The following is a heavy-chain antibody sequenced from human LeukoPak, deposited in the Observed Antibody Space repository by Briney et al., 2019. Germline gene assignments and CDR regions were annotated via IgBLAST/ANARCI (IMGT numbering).Heavy chain of an antibody. Sequence: ASVKVSCKASGYTFSNYAISWVRQAPGQGLEWMGWIGAYNGNPDYTQSLQGRVTMTTDTSTSTAYMELRSLKSDDTAVNYCAREDPGGAFDVWGRGTMVTVS. CDR1: GYTFSNYA. J-gene: IGHJ3*01. V-gene: IGHV1-18*01. D-gene: IGHD3-16*01. CDR3: AREDPGGAFDV. CDR2: IGAYNGNP.